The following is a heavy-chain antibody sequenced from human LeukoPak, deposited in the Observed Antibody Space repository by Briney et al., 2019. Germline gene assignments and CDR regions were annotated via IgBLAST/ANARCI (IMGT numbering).Heavy chain of an antibody. V-gene: IGHV1-69*04. Sequence: SVKVSCKASGGTFSSYAISWVRQTPGQGLEWMGRIIPILGIANYAQKFQGRVTITADKSTSTAYMELSSLRSEDTAVYYCASGPMVRGPRIWFDPWGQGTLVTVSS. CDR3: ASGPMVRGPRIWFDP. CDR1: GGTFSSYA. CDR2: IIPILGIA. J-gene: IGHJ5*02. D-gene: IGHD3-10*01.